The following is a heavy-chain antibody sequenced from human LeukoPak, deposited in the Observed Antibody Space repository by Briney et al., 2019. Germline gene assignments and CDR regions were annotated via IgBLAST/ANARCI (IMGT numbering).Heavy chain of an antibody. J-gene: IGHJ4*02. CDR3: ARGGLFCSGGSCSPLFDY. D-gene: IGHD2-15*01. CDR1: GCTFTGYY. Sequence: ASVKVSCKASGCTFTGYYMHWVRQAPGQGLEWMGWISAYNGNTNYAQKLQGRVTMTTDTSTSTAYMELRSLRSDDTAVYYCARGGLFCSGGSCSPLFDYWGQGTLVTVSS. CDR2: ISAYNGNT. V-gene: IGHV1-18*04.